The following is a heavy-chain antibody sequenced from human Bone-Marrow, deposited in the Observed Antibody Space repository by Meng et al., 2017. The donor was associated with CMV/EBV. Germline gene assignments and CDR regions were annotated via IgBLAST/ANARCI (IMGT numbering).Heavy chain of an antibody. Sequence: GGSLRLSCAASGFSVSNFYMTWVRQAPGKGLEWVPVIFIDDNTDYSAAVKGRFTISRDISKNAVYLHINNLRVEDTAVYYCARDFWDGYWYWGQGTLVTVSS. CDR2: IFIDDNT. V-gene: IGHV3-53*01. D-gene: IGHD2-2*03. CDR1: GFSVSNFY. CDR3: ARDFWDGYWY. J-gene: IGHJ4*02.